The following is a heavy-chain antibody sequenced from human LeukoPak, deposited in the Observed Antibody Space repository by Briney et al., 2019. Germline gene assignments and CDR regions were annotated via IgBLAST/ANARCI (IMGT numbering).Heavy chain of an antibody. CDR1: GFIFSSYA. J-gene: IGHJ4*02. CDR2: SGSTT. Sequence: GGSLRLSCAASGFIFSSYAMTWVRQAPGKGLEWVSSSGSTTDYSDSVKGRFTISRDNSKNTLYLQMNSLRAEDTAVYYCASPFDYWGQGTLVTVSS. V-gene: IGHV3-23*01. CDR3: ASPFDY.